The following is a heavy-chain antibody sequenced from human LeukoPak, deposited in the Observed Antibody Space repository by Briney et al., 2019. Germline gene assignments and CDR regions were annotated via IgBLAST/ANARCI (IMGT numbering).Heavy chain of an antibody. V-gene: IGHV1-18*01. CDR3: AREVSGGRNYNWFDP. D-gene: IGHD1-26*01. CDR2: ISAYNGNT. CDR1: GYTFTSYG. J-gene: IGHJ5*02. Sequence: GASVKVSCKASGYTFTSYGISWVRQAPGQGLEWMGWISAYNGNTNYAQKLQGRVTMTTDTSTSTAYMELRSLRSDDTAVYYCAREVSGGRNYNWFDPWGQGTLVTVSS.